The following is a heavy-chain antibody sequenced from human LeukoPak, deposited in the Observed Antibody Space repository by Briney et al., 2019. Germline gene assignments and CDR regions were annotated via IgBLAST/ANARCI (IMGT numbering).Heavy chain of an antibody. Sequence: SETLSLTCTVTGGSISRRSDYWGWIRQPPGKGLEWIGSIYYSGSTYYNPSFKSRVTISVDTSRNQFSLQLSYVTAADTAVYYCARNESVLGTTGLNDFFDDWGQGSLVTVSS. CDR3: ARNESVLGTTGLNDFFDD. CDR2: IYYSGST. J-gene: IGHJ4*02. V-gene: IGHV4-39*01. D-gene: IGHD1-26*01. CDR1: GGSISRRSDY.